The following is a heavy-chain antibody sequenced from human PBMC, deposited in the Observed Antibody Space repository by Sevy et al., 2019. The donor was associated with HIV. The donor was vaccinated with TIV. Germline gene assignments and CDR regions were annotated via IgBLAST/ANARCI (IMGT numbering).Heavy chain of an antibody. J-gene: IGHJ5*02. CDR1: GGTFSSYA. CDR2: IIPIFGTA. D-gene: IGHD2-2*01. Sequence: ASVKVSCQASGGTFSSYAISWVRQAPGQGLEWMGGIIPIFGTANYAQKFQGRVTITADESTSTAYMELSSLRSEDTAVYYCASFSTSCSVMEWELPPPTSWGQGTLVTVSS. CDR3: ASFSTSCSVMEWELPPPTS. V-gene: IGHV1-69*13.